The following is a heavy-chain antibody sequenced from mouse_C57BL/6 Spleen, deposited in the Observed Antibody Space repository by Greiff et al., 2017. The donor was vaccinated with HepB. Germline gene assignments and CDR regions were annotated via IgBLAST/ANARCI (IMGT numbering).Heavy chain of an antibody. J-gene: IGHJ2*01. CDR2: INPNNGGT. D-gene: IGHD4-1*01. CDR3: ARSETGKDYFDY. Sequence: VQLQQSGPELVKPGASVKISCKASGYTFTDYYMNWVKQSHGKSLEWIGDINPNNGGTSYNQKFKGKATLTVDKSSSTAYMELRSLTSEDSAVYYCARSETGKDYFDYWGQGTTLTVSS. CDR1: GYTFTDYY. V-gene: IGHV1-26*01.